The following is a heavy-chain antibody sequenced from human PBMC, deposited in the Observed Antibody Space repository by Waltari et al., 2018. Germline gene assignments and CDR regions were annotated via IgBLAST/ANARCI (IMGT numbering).Heavy chain of an antibody. CDR2: INRDGSST. D-gene: IGHD3-3*01. J-gene: IGHJ5*02. Sequence: EVQLVESGGGLVQPGGSLRLSCAASGFTFSSYWMHWVRQAPGKGLVWVSRINRDGSSTSYADSVKGRVTISRDNAKSTLYMQMNILRAEDTAVYYCARADYDFWSGYNWFDPWGQGTLVTVSS. CDR3: ARADYDFWSGYNWFDP. V-gene: IGHV3-74*01. CDR1: GFTFSSYW.